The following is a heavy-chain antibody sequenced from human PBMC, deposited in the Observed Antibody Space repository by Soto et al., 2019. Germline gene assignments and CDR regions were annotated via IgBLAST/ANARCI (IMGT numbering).Heavy chain of an antibody. CDR1: GFTFSSYA. D-gene: IGHD6-13*01. CDR2: ISYDGSNK. CDR3: AREERAAAVPPFDY. J-gene: IGHJ4*02. V-gene: IGHV3-30*04. Sequence: GGSLRLSCAASGFTFSSYAMHWVRQAPGKGLEWVAVISYDGSNKYYADSVKGRFTISRDNSKNTLYLQMNSLRAEDTAVDYCAREERAAAVPPFDYWGQGTLVTVSS.